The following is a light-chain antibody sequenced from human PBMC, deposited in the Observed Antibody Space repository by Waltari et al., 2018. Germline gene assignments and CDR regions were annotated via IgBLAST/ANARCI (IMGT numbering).Light chain of an antibody. CDR1: KSIGNN. CDR3: QQYNEWPYT. CDR2: VAS. Sequence: ETIMTQSPAILSVSPGETATLSCRASKSIGNNLAWYQQTPGQAPRLLIYVASSRGTGIPARFFGAGSWTDFTLTISSLQSEDFAVYYCQQYNEWPYTFGQGTKVDLK. J-gene: IGKJ2*01. V-gene: IGKV3-15*01.